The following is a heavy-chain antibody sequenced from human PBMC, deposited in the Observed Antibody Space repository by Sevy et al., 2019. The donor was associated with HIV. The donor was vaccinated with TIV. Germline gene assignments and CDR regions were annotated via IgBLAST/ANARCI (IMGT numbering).Heavy chain of an antibody. J-gene: IGHJ6*02. V-gene: IGHV3-30*18. CDR2: ISYDGSNQ. D-gene: IGHD2-15*01. Sequence: GSLRLSCAASGFTFSNYGMHWVRQAPGKGLEWVAVISYDGSNQYYADSVQGRFTISRDNSKNTRYLQMNSLRTEDTAVYYCAKGAVDCSDGTCYSAYYYSVMDVWGQGTTVTVSS. CDR3: AKGAVDCSDGTCYSAYYYSVMDV. CDR1: GFTFSNYG.